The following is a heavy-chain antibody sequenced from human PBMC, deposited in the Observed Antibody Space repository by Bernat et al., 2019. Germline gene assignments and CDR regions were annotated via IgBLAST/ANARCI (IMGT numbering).Heavy chain of an antibody. Sequence: EVQLVESGGGLVQPGASLRLSCAASGFSFSSYAMTWVRQAPGGGLGLEWVSGIIGSGGITYYADSVKGRFTISRDNSENTLYLHMSGLRAEDTAVYYCAKLQGQCGDSSCPRYWHFDLWGRGSLVTVSS. V-gene: IGHV3-23*04. J-gene: IGHJ2*01. CDR3: AKLQGQCGDSSCPRYWHFDL. CDR1: GFSFSSYA. CDR2: IIGSGGIT. D-gene: IGHD6-6*01.